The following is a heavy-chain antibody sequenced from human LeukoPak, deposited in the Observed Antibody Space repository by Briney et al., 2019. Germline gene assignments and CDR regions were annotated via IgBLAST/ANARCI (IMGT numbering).Heavy chain of an antibody. D-gene: IGHD4-23*01. CDR1: GGTFRSYA. V-gene: IGHV1-69*13. J-gene: IGHJ6*02. CDR2: IFLIFGTA. CDR3: ARPQTTVVTRMGRDHYYGMDV. Sequence: SVKVSCKASGGTFRSYAISWVGQAPGQGLEWMGGIFLIFGTANYAQKFQGRVTITADESTSTAYMELSSLRSEDTAVYYCARPQTTVVTRMGRDHYYGMDVWGQGTTVTVSS.